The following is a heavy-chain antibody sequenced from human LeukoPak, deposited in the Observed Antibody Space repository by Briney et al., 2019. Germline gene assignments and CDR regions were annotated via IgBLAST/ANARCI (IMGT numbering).Heavy chain of an antibody. V-gene: IGHV3-43*01. D-gene: IGHD4-23*01. J-gene: IGHJ4*02. Sequence: GGSLRLSCAASGFTFDDYTMHWVRQVPGKGLEWVSLISWDGGSTYYADSVKGRFTISRDNSKNSLYLQMNSLRTEDTALYYCAKDYGGNPKYWGQGTLVTVSS. CDR1: GFTFDDYT. CDR3: AKDYGGNPKY. CDR2: ISWDGGST.